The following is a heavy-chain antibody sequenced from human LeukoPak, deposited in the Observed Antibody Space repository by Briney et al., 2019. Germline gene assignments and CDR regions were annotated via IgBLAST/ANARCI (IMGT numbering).Heavy chain of an antibody. CDR3: ARDRAGAQSWVALDP. V-gene: IGHV3-66*02. J-gene: IGHJ5*02. D-gene: IGHD3-10*01. Sequence: GGSLRLSCAASGFTVSNDYMAWVRQAPGRGLEWVSLIYGDGTTFYTASVKGRFTISRDNFKNALYLQMSSLRPEDTALYYCARDRAGAQSWVALDPWGQGTLVTVSS. CDR2: IYGDGTT. CDR1: GFTVSNDY.